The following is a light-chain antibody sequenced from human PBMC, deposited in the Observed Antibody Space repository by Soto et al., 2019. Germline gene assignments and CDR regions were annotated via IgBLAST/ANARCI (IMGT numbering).Light chain of an antibody. Sequence: EIVLTQSPATLTLSPGDRATLSCRASQSVRSSLAWYQQKPGQAPRLLIYDASKRATGIPARFSGSASGTDFTLTISRLEPEDFAVYYCQHYGSSRTFGQGTKVDIK. V-gene: IGKV3-11*01. CDR1: QSVRSS. CDR2: DAS. J-gene: IGKJ1*01. CDR3: QHYGSSRT.